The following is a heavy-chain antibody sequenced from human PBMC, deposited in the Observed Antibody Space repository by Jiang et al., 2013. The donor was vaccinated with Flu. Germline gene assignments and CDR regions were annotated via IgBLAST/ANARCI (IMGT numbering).Heavy chain of an antibody. CDR3: AKGSTQWLANNWFGP. V-gene: IGHV3-23*01. CDR1: GFTFSNFA. D-gene: IGHD6-19*01. J-gene: IGHJ5*02. Sequence: VQLLESGGDLIQPGGSLRLSCVASGFTFSNFAMIWVRQAPGKGLEWVSAVSVTGISTYYAHSVKGRFTISRDNSKNTLYLQMNSLTAEDTAIYYCAKGSTQWLANNWFGPGARDPGHRLL. CDR2: VSVTGIST.